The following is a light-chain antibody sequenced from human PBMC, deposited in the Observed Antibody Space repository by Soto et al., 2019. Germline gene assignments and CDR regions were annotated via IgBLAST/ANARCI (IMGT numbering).Light chain of an antibody. CDR1: SSNIGSNY. CDR3: AAWDDSLSGFYV. J-gene: IGLJ1*01. Sequence: QSVLTQPPSASGTPGQRDTITCSGSSSNIGSNYVYWYQQLPGTAPKLLIYRNNQRPSGVPDRFSGSKSGTSASLAISGLRSEDEADYYCAAWDDSLSGFYVFGTGTKVTVL. V-gene: IGLV1-47*01. CDR2: RNN.